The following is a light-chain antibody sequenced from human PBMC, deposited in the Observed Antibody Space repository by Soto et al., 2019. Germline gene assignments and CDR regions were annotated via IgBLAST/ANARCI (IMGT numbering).Light chain of an antibody. CDR1: QSVLYSSNNKNY. Sequence: DIVMTQSPDSLAVSLGERATINCKSSQSVLYSSNNKNYLAWYQQKPGQPPKLLIYWASTRVSGVPDRFSGSGSGTDFTLTISSLQAEDVAVYYCQQYDSTPRTFGQGTKVEIK. CDR3: QQYDSTPRT. V-gene: IGKV4-1*01. CDR2: WAS. J-gene: IGKJ1*01.